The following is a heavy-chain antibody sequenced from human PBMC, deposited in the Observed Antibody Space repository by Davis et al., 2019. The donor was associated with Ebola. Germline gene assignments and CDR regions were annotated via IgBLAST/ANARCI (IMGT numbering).Heavy chain of an antibody. Sequence: GESLKISCKGSGYSFTSYWIGWVRQMPGKGLEWMGIIYPGDSDNRYSPSFQGQVTISADKSISTAYLQWSSLKASGTAMYYCARVHCGGDCYMYYFDYWGQGTLVTVSS. CDR3: ARVHCGGDCYMYYFDY. CDR1: GYSFTSYW. D-gene: IGHD2-21*02. J-gene: IGHJ4*02. CDR2: IYPGDSDN. V-gene: IGHV5-51*01.